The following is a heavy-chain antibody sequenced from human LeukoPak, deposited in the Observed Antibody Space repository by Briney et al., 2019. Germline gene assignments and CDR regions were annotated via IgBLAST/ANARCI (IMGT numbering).Heavy chain of an antibody. V-gene: IGHV3-48*03. J-gene: IGHJ5*02. Sequence: GGSLRLSCAASGFTFSSYEMNWVRQAPGKGLEWVSYIGSRGRTIYYVDSVKGRFTISRDNAKNSLYLQMSSLRAEDTAVYYCAKSRGYSGYDNNWFDPWGQGTLVTVSS. CDR3: AKSRGYSGYDNNWFDP. D-gene: IGHD5-12*01. CDR2: IGSRGRTI. CDR1: GFTFSSYE.